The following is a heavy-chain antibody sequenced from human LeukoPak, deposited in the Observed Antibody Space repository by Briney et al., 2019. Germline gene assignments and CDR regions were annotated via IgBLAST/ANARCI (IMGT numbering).Heavy chain of an antibody. V-gene: IGHV3-23*01. Sequence: GGFLRLSCVASGFTFSNYAMIWVRQAPGKGPQWVSVISAGGVSLFSGSGSAAYYADSVGGRFTISRDNSKNTLYLQMNSLRADDTAVYYCAKMSGVVWFGELRLPFDSWGQGTVVTVSS. CDR1: GFTFSNYA. CDR2: ISAGGVSLFSGSGSAA. CDR3: AKMSGVVWFGELRLPFDS. D-gene: IGHD3-10*01. J-gene: IGHJ4*02.